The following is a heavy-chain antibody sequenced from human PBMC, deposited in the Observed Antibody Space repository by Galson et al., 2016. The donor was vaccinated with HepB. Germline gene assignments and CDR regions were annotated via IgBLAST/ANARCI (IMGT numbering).Heavy chain of an antibody. J-gene: IGHJ4*02. CDR1: GGAFSDSG. Sequence: SVKVSCKASGGAFSDSGVSWVQQGPGQRLEWLGGIYPMFGTTNYAHKFKGRVTITADLTTTTGYMQLSGLKFEDTAVYYCTQEGPWTGYHKYSEHWGQGTLVTVAS. CDR3: TQEGPWTGYHKYSEH. D-gene: IGHD3/OR15-3a*01. V-gene: IGHV1-69*13. CDR2: IYPMFGTT.